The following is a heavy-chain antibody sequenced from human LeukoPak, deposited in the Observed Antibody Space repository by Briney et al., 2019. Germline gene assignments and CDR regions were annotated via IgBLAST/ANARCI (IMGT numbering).Heavy chain of an antibody. CDR2: TYYRGPT. CDR3: ARHVTSLGAGFTFDS. J-gene: IGHJ4*02. V-gene: IGHV4-39*01. Sequence: SATLPLTCTVSGGSISTTTYFWGWIRQPPGKGLEWVASTYYRGPTYDNPSLRGRVTISIDTSKNQFSLKLNSVTAADTAMYYCARHVTSLGAGFTFDSWGQGTLVTVSS. CDR1: GGSISTTTYF. D-gene: IGHD3-16*01.